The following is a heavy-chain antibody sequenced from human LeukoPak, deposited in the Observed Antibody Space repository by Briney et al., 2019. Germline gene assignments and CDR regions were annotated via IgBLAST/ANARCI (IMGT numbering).Heavy chain of an antibody. D-gene: IGHD3-3*01. CDR2: ISGSGGST. J-gene: IGHJ4*02. Sequence: GGSLRLSCAASGFTFSGYAMSWVRQAPGKGLEWVSAISGSGGSTYYADSVKGRFTISRDNSKNTLYLQMNSLRAEDTAVYYCAKTPRYDFWSGYYSDYWGQGTLVTVSS. CDR3: AKTPRYDFWSGYYSDY. CDR1: GFTFSGYA. V-gene: IGHV3-23*01.